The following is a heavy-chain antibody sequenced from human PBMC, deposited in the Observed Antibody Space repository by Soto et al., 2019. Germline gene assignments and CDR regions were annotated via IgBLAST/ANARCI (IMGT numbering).Heavy chain of an antibody. CDR1: GYTFTSYD. Sequence: GASVKVSCKASGYTFTSYDINWVRQATGQGLEWMGWMNPNSGNTGYAQKFQGRVTMTRNTSISTAYMELSSLRSEDTAVYYCARGTGYSSSWLLDWFGPWGQGTLVAVS. V-gene: IGHV1-8*01. CDR3: ARGTGYSSSWLLDWFGP. D-gene: IGHD6-13*01. CDR2: MNPNSGNT. J-gene: IGHJ5*02.